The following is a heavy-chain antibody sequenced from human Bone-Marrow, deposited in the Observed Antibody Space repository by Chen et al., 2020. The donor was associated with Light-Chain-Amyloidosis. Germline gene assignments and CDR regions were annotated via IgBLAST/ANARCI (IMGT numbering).Heavy chain of an antibody. CDR2: SNGDGTDI. J-gene: IGHJ4*02. V-gene: IGHV3-74*01. CDR1: GFTFSDYY. Sequence: DVQLVESGGGLIQPGESLRLSCAASGFTFSDYYMHWVRQGPGKGLVWVSRSNGDGTDIKCADSVGSRFTISRDSAKNTVYLQMNSLRTEDTAVDYCARSVSGTFDYWGQGALVTVSS. CDR3: ARSVSGTFDY. D-gene: IGHD1-1*01.